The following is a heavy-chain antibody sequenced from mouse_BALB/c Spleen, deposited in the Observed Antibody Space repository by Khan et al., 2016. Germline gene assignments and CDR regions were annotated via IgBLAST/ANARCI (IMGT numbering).Heavy chain of an antibody. Sequence: QVQLKESGPGLVAPSQSLSITCTVSGFSLTNSGVHWVRQPPGKGLDWLGVIWAGGSTDYNSALMSRLSITNDNSQNQVFLKMNSPQSDDTAMYYCARDDQDYDAWFASWGQGTLVTVSA. CDR1: GFSLTNSG. D-gene: IGHD2-4*01. CDR2: IWAGGST. V-gene: IGHV2-9*02. J-gene: IGHJ3*01. CDR3: ARDDQDYDAWFAS.